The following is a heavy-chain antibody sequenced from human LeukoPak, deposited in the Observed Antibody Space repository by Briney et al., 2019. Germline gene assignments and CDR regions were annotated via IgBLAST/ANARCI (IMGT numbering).Heavy chain of an antibody. CDR1: GFTFSSYA. CDR2: ISGSGGST. J-gene: IGHJ4*02. CDR3: ARVGIIVAAGTCDY. Sequence: PGGSLRLSCAASGFTFSSYAMSWVRQAPGKGLEWVSAISGSGGSTYYADSVKGRFTISRDNTKSSLYLQMNSLRAEDTAVYYCARVGIIVAAGTCDYWGQGTLVTVSS. D-gene: IGHD6-13*01. V-gene: IGHV3-23*01.